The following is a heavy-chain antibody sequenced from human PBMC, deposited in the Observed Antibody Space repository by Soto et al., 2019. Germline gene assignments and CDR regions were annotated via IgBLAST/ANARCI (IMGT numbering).Heavy chain of an antibody. Sequence: SQTLSLPCAISGDSVSSNSAAWNWIRQSPSRGLEWLGRTYYRSKWYNDYAVSVKSRITINPDTSKNQFSLQLNSVTPEDTAVYYCARDSSPSAEPYYVMDVWGQGTTVTVSS. V-gene: IGHV6-1*01. CDR2: TYYRSKWYN. CDR1: GDSVSSNSAA. J-gene: IGHJ6*02. D-gene: IGHD1-26*01. CDR3: ARDSSPSAEPYYVMDV.